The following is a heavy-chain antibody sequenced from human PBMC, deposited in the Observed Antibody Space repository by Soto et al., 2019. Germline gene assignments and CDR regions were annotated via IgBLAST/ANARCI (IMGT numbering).Heavy chain of an antibody. CDR3: ASFDRIHDDSSGLDAFDI. Sequence: GESLKISCKGSGYSFTSYWISWVRQMPGKGLEWMGRIDPSDSYTNYSPSFQGHVTISADKSTSTAYLQWSSLKASDTAMYYCASFDRIHDDSSGLDAFDICGQGPMVTV. CDR2: IDPSDSYT. V-gene: IGHV5-10-1*01. D-gene: IGHD3-22*01. CDR1: GYSFTSYW. J-gene: IGHJ3*02.